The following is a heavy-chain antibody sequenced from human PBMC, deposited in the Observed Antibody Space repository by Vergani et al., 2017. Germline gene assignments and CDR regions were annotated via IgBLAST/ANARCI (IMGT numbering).Heavy chain of an antibody. D-gene: IGHD2-2*01. CDR3: ARVDTSSNRDYFDY. J-gene: IGHJ4*02. Sequence: QVQLVQSGAEVKKPGASVKVSCKASGYTFTDYFMHWVRQAPGQGLDWMGWINPNSGGTNYAQKFQGSVTMTRDTSISTAYMEMSNLRSDDTAVYYCARVDTSSNRDYFDYWGQGTLVTVSS. CDR2: INPNSGGT. CDR1: GYTFTDYF. V-gene: IGHV1-2*02.